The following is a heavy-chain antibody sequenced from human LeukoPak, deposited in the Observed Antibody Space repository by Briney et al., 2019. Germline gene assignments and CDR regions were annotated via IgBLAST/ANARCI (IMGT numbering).Heavy chain of an antibody. CDR3: ARERGYSYGYADY. CDR1: RFTFSSYS. CDR2: ISSTSSYI. J-gene: IGHJ4*02. Sequence: GGSLRLSCVASRFTFSSYSMNWVRQAPGKGLEWVSSISSTSSYIYYADSVKGRFTISRDNAKNSLYLQMNSLRAEDTAVYYCARERGYSYGYADYWGQGTLVAVSS. D-gene: IGHD5-18*01. V-gene: IGHV3-21*01.